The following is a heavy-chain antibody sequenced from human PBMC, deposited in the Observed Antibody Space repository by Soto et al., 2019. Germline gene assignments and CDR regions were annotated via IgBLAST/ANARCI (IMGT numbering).Heavy chain of an antibody. Sequence: SETLSLTCTVSGGPISSYYWSSIRQPPGKGLEWIGYIYYSGSTNYNPSLKSRVTISVDTSKNQFSLKLSSVTAADTAVYYCARHESGIAVDYWGQGTLVTVSS. CDR2: IYYSGST. D-gene: IGHD6-19*01. CDR3: ARHESGIAVDY. V-gene: IGHV4-59*08. J-gene: IGHJ4*02. CDR1: GGPISSYY.